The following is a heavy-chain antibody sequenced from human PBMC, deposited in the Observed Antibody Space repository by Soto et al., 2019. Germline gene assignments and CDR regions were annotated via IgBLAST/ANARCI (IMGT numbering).Heavy chain of an antibody. Sequence: QLQLQESDPGLVKPSETLSLTCSVSRGSIRSGSYYWAWIRQTPGKGLEWIATISYTETTYYNPSLKSRVAISVDLSKNQFSLRLNSMTAADTAVYYCVSRPIFGFPYGPFDYWGQGALVTVSS. D-gene: IGHD3-10*01. CDR2: ISYTETT. CDR1: RGSIRSGSYY. J-gene: IGHJ4*02. CDR3: VSRPIFGFPYGPFDY. V-gene: IGHV4-39*01.